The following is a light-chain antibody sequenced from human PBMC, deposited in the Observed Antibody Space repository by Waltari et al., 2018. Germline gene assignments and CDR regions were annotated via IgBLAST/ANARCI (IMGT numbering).Light chain of an antibody. V-gene: IGLV3-1*01. CDR1: KLGDKY. CDR2: QDT. J-gene: IGLJ2*01. CDR3: QTWDSNTVV. Sequence: SYDLTQPPSVSASPGQTASIACFGDKLGDKYVSWYQQKPGQSPVLVIYQDTKRPSVIPGRFAATNSGNTATLTVSETQAVDEASYYCQTWDSNTVVFGGGTTLTVL.